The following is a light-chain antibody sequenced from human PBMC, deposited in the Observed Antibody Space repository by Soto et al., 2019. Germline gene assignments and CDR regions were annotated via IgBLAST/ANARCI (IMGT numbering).Light chain of an antibody. CDR2: GAS. CDR3: QQYGSLSWT. V-gene: IGKV3-20*01. CDR1: QSVSSN. J-gene: IGKJ1*01. Sequence: EILMTQSPATLSVSPWERATLSCRASQSVSSNLAWYQFKPGQAPRIIIFGASGRATGIPDRFSGSGSGTDFTLTISRLEPEDFAVYYCQQYGSLSWTFGQGTKVDNK.